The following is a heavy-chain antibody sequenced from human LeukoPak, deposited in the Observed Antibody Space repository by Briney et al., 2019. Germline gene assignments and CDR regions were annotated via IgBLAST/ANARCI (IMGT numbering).Heavy chain of an antibody. J-gene: IGHJ4*02. CDR2: IYPGDSDT. V-gene: IGHV5-51*01. CDR1: GYSFTSYW. D-gene: IGHD3-10*01. CDR3: ARRVFDGSGSYYYFDY. Sequence: GESLKISCKGSGYSFTSYWIGWVRQMPGKGLEWMGIIYPGDSDTRYSPSFQGQVTISADKSISTAYLQWSSLKASDTAMYYCARRVFDGSGSYYYFDYWGQGTLVTVSS.